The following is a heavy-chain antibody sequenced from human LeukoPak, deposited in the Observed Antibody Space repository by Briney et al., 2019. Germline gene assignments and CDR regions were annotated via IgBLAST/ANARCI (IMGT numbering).Heavy chain of an antibody. V-gene: IGHV1-2*02. J-gene: IGHJ6*02. CDR2: VNPNNGVT. CDR1: EYTFTDYY. D-gene: IGHD2-2*01. CDR3: ATDHCTRTNCYEDYYHGMDV. Sequence: ASVNVSCKASEYTFTDYYIHWVRQAPGQGLEWMGWVNPNNGVTEYAQEFQGRVTMTRDTSLSTAYMELSRLRSDDTAVYYCATDHCTRTNCYEDYYHGMDVWGQGTTVTVSS.